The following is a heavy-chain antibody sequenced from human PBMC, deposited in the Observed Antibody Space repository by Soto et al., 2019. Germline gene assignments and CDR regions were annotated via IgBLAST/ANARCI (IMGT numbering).Heavy chain of an antibody. V-gene: IGHV1-18*01. Sequence: ASVKVSCKASGYTFTSYGISWVRQAPGQGLEWMGWISAYNGNTNYAQKLQGRVTMTTDTSTSTAYMELRSLRSDDTAVYYCARDRYYYDMLSPNDAFDIWGQGAMVT. D-gene: IGHD3-9*01. CDR1: GYTFTSYG. CDR2: ISAYNGNT. J-gene: IGHJ3*02. CDR3: ARDRYYYDMLSPNDAFDI.